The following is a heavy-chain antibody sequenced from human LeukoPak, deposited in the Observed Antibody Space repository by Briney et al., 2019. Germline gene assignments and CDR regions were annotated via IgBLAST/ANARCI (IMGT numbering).Heavy chain of an antibody. CDR3: ASDY. Sequence: GRSPRLSCAASGFTFSSYAMHWVRQAPGKGLEWVAVISYDGSNKYYADSVKGRFTISRDNSKNTLYLQMNSLRAEDTAVYYCASDYWGQGTLVTVSS. J-gene: IGHJ4*02. CDR1: GFTFSSYA. V-gene: IGHV3-30-3*01. CDR2: ISYDGSNK.